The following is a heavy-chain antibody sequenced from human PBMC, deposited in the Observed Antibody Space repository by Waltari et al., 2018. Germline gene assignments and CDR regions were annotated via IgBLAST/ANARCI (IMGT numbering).Heavy chain of an antibody. CDR1: GFTFRSYW. CDR2: IDFDGTNI. J-gene: IGHJ4*02. V-gene: IGHV3-74*01. CDR3: VRSNYYFDY. Sequence: VLLVESGGALVKPGGSLRLSCAASGFTFRSYWMFWIRQRPGGGLEWVSRIDFDGTNINYADFAEGRFTISRDNAKDTLYLQMNDLTAEDTAVYYCVRSNYYFDYWGQGTLVTVSS.